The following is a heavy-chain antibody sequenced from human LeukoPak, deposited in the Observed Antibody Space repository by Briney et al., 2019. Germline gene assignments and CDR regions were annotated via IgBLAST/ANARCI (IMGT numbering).Heavy chain of an antibody. CDR3: ARGYDHGGPSYYYYYMDV. CDR1: GGSISSYY. J-gene: IGHJ6*03. V-gene: IGHV4-59*01. CDR2: IYYSGST. Sequence: SETLSLTCTVSGGSISSYYWSWIRQPPGKGLEWIGYIYYSGSTNYNPSLKCRVTISVDTSKNQFSLKLSSVTAADTAVYYCARGYDHGGPSYYYYYMDVWGKGTTVTVSS. D-gene: IGHD4-23*01.